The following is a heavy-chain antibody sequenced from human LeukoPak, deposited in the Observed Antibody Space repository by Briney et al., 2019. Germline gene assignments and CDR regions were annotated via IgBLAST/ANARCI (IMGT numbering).Heavy chain of an antibody. J-gene: IGHJ3*02. V-gene: IGHV3-21*01. D-gene: IGHD3-22*01. CDR2: ISSSSSYI. Sequence: PGGSLRLSCAASGFTFSSYSMNWVRQPPGKGLEWASSISSSSSYIYYADSVKGRFTISRDNAKNSLYLQMNSLRAEDTAVYYCARLYYYDSSGSYYPDAFDIWGQGTMVTVSS. CDR1: GFTFSSYS. CDR3: ARLYYYDSSGSYYPDAFDI.